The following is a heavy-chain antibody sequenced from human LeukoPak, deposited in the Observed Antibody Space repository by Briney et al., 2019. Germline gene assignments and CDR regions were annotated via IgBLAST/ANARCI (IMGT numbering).Heavy chain of an antibody. CDR3: ARDQKGDYYDSSGFYRVRYFDY. CDR2: ISYDGSNK. J-gene: IGHJ4*02. V-gene: IGHV3-30-3*01. Sequence: GGSLRLSCAASGFTFSSYAIHWVRQAPGKGLEWVAVISYDGSNKYYADSVEGRFTISRDNSKNTLYLHMNSLTAEGTAVYYCARDQKGDYYDSSGFYRVRYFDYWGQGTLVTVSS. CDR1: GFTFSSYA. D-gene: IGHD3-22*01.